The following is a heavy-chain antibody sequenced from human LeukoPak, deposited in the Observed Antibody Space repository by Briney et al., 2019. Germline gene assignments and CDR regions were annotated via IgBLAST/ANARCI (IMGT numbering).Heavy chain of an antibody. CDR1: GYTFTSYD. CDR3: ARIAQGGSGNPPYYYYYMDV. V-gene: IGHV1-8*01. D-gene: IGHD3-10*01. J-gene: IGHJ6*03. CDR2: MNPNSGNT. Sequence: ASVKVSCKASGYTFTSYDINWVRQATGQGLEWMGWMNPNSGNTGYAQKFQGRVTMTRNTSISTAYMELSSLRSEDTAVYYCARIAQGGSGNPPYYYYYMDVWGKGTTVTVSS.